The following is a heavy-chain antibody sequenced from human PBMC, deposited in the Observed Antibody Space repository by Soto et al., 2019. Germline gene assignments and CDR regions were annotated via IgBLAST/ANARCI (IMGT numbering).Heavy chain of an antibody. CDR3: ARDPYYYDTGGYPSRYNWFDP. J-gene: IGHJ5*02. Sequence: AVKVSCKASGGTFSSYAISWVRQAPGQGLEWMGGIIPISDTTNYAQKFQGRVTITADESTSTAYMELSSLRSEDTAVYYCARDPYYYDTGGYPSRYNWFDPWGQGTLVTVSS. V-gene: IGHV1-69*13. D-gene: IGHD3-22*01. CDR1: GGTFSSYA. CDR2: IIPISDTT.